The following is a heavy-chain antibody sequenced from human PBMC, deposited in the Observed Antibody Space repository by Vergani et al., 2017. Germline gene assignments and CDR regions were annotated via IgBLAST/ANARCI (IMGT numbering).Heavy chain of an antibody. V-gene: IGHV4-4*07. CDR3: ARGPFAKVIYGGKLSWFDP. Sequence: QVQMQESGPGLVKTSETLSLTCSASGAPISYWCWSWLRQPAGKGLEWIGRLCPSGSTNYKPSLKSRVTMSIDTSKNQFSLKLTSVTAADTAVYYCARGPFAKVIYGGKLSWFDPWGQGTLVTVSS. J-gene: IGHJ5*02. CDR2: LCPSGST. D-gene: IGHD4-23*01. CDR1: GAPISYWC.